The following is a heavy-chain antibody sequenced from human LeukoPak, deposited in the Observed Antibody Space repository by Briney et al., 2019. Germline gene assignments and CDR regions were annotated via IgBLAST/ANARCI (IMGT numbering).Heavy chain of an antibody. D-gene: IGHD2-21*02. CDR2: INTNTGNP. J-gene: IGHJ4*02. Sequence: ASVKVSCKASGYTFTSYAMNWVRQAPGQGLEWMGWINTNTGNPTYAQGFTGRFVFSLDTSVSTAYLQISSLKAEDTAVYYCAREAVAAIIDPHLDYWGQGTLVTVSS. CDR1: GYTFTSYA. CDR3: AREAVAAIIDPHLDY. V-gene: IGHV7-4-1*02.